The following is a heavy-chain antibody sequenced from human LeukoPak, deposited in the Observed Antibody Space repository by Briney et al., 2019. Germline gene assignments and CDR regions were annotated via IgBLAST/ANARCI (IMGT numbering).Heavy chain of an antibody. J-gene: IGHJ3*02. CDR3: ATTVNHDAFDI. Sequence: WVRQAPGKGLEWIGSIYHTASTFYNPSLKSRVTISVYTSKNQFSLKLSSVTAADTAVYYCATTVNHDAFDIWGQGTTVTVS. D-gene: IGHD1-1*01. V-gene: IGHV4-39*01. CDR2: IYHTAST.